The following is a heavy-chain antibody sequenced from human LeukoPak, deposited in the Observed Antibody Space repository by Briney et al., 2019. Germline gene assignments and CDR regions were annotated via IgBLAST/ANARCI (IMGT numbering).Heavy chain of an antibody. CDR1: GFTVSSNY. D-gene: IGHD2-8*01. CDR2: IYSGGST. Sequence: PGGSLRLSCAASGFTVSSNYMNWVRQAPGKGLEWVSVIYSGGSTYYADSVKGRFTTSRDDSKNMLYLQMNSLRAEDTAVYYCARSFGVAGSAVDYWGQGTLVTVSS. CDR3: ARSFGVAGSAVDY. V-gene: IGHV3-66*01. J-gene: IGHJ4*02.